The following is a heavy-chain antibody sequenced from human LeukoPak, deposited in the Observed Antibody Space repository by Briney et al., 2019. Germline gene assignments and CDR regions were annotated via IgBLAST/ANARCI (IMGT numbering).Heavy chain of an antibody. CDR2: INHSGST. CDR3: ATGRGSGDVFDI. J-gene: IGHJ3*02. CDR1: GGSFSGYY. D-gene: IGHD3-10*01. Sequence: SETLSLTCAVYGGSFSGYYWSWIRQPPGKGLEWIGEINHSGSTNYNPSLKSRVTISVDTSKNQFSLKLSFVTAADTAVYYCATGRGSGDVFDIWGQGAMVTVSS. V-gene: IGHV4-34*01.